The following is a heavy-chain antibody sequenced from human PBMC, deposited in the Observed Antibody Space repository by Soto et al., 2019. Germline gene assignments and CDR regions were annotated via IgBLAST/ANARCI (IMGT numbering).Heavy chain of an antibody. J-gene: IGHJ3*01. CDR3: TKRRSARPGFDAFDL. V-gene: IGHV3-9*01. CDR2: ISGNSGSS. CDR1: GFTFEDYS. Sequence: AQVVVCLASGFTFEDYSLHWVRQVPGKGLEWVAGISGNSGSSGYADSVRGRFTVSRDNAKNSLFLQMSSLSPEDTALYYCTKRRSARPGFDAFDLWGQGTMVTV. D-gene: IGHD3-10*01.